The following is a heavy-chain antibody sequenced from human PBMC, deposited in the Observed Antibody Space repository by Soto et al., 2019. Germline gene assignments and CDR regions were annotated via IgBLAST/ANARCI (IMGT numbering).Heavy chain of an antibody. CDR2: INHSGST. CDR3: ARVMATYYYGSGSYYRNYYYYYMDV. CDR1: GGSFSGYY. D-gene: IGHD3-10*01. V-gene: IGHV4-34*01. J-gene: IGHJ6*03. Sequence: SETLSLTCAVYGGSFSGYYWSWIRQPPGKGLEWIGEINHSGSTNYNPSLKSRVTISLDTSKNQFSLKLSSVTAADTAVYYCARVMATYYYGSGSYYRNYYYYYMDVWGKGTTVTVSS.